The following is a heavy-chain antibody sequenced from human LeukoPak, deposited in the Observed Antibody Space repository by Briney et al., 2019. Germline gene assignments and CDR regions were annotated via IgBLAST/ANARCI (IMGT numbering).Heavy chain of an antibody. D-gene: IGHD2-15*01. V-gene: IGHV3-11*01. Sequence: GGSLRLSCAASGFTFSDYYMSWIRQAPGKGLEWVSYVSSSGSTIYYADSVKGRFTISGDNAKNSLYLQMNSLRAEDTAVYYCATVVAATFNAFDIWGQGTMVTVSS. CDR2: VSSSGSTI. J-gene: IGHJ3*02. CDR3: ATVVAATFNAFDI. CDR1: GFTFSDYY.